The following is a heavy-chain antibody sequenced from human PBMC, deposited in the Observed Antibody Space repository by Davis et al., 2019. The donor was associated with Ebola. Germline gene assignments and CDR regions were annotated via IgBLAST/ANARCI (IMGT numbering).Heavy chain of an antibody. CDR2: LQSGGSP. J-gene: IGHJ4*02. CDR3: ANQWGGYFDQ. Sequence: GESLKISCAASGFTVNSNYMIWVRQSPGKGLEWVSVLQSGGSPSYADSVKGRFIVSRDSSKNTLFLQMDSLRAEDTAVYYCANQWGGYFDQWGQGALVTVSS. V-gene: IGHV3-53*01. D-gene: IGHD3-16*01. CDR1: GFTVNSNY.